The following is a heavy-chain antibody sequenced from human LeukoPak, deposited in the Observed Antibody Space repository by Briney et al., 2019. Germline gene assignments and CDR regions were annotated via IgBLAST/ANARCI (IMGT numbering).Heavy chain of an antibody. Sequence: ASVKVSCEASGYTFTSYGISWVRQAPGQGLEWMGWISAYNGNTNYAQKLQGRVTMTTDTSTSTAYMELRSLRSDDTAVYYCARGPTYYDILTGYEFDPWGQGTLVTVSS. CDR3: ARGPTYYDILTGYEFDP. V-gene: IGHV1-18*01. CDR1: GYTFTSYG. J-gene: IGHJ5*02. CDR2: ISAYNGNT. D-gene: IGHD3-9*01.